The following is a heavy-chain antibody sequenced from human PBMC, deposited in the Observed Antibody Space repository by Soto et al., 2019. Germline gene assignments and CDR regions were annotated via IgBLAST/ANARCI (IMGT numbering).Heavy chain of an antibody. D-gene: IGHD2-21*01. CDR1: GGSISSGGYY. J-gene: IGHJ6*02. CDR2: IYYSGTT. Sequence: QVQLQESGPGLVKPSQTLSLTCTVSGGSISSGGYYWYWIRQHPGKGLEWIGYIYYSGTTSYNPPLKTRAPISLDTSKNPFPLKLTSVTAADTAVYYCAASCVACGGFNYYGMDVWGQGTTVTVSS. CDR3: AASCVACGGFNYYGMDV. V-gene: IGHV4-31*03.